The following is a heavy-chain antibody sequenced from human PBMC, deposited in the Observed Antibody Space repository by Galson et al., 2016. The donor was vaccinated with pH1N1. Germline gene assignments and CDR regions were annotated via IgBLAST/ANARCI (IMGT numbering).Heavy chain of an antibody. CDR2: INGLGTST. V-gene: IGHV3-23*01. Sequence: SLRLSCATSGFAFNYFAMTWVRQAPGKGLVWVSSINGLGTSTYYTDSVKGRFTISRDNAKNLAYLQMNFLRGEDTAVYSCVREIYGSGSYWGQGTLVTVSS. CDR1: GFAFNYFA. CDR3: VREIYGSGSY. J-gene: IGHJ4*02. D-gene: IGHD3-10*01.